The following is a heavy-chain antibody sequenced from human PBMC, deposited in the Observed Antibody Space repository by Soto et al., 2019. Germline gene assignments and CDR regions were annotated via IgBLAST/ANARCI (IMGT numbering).Heavy chain of an antibody. CDR3: ARRQPGYSSGWYFDY. CDR1: GGSISSYY. CDR2: IYYCGST. V-gene: IGHV4-59*08. D-gene: IGHD6-19*01. Sequence: PSETLSLTCTVSGGSISSYYWSWIRQPPGKGLVCIVYIYYCGSTNYNPSLKSRVTISVDTSKNQFSLKLSSVTAADTAVYYCARRQPGYSSGWYFDYWGQGTLVTVSS. J-gene: IGHJ4*02.